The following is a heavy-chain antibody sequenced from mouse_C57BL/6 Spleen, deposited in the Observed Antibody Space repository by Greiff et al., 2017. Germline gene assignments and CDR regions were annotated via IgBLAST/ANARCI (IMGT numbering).Heavy chain of an antibody. CDR2: IDPSDSET. V-gene: IGHV1-52*01. J-gene: IGHJ2*01. CDR1: GYTFTSYW. Sequence: VQLQQPGAELVRPGSSVKLSCKASGYTFTSYWMHWVKQRPIQGLEWIGNIDPSDSETHYNQKFKDKATLTVDKSSSTAYMQLSRLTSEDSAVYYFAREVGGNYFDYWGQGTTLTVSS. D-gene: IGHD1-3*01. CDR3: AREVGGNYFDY.